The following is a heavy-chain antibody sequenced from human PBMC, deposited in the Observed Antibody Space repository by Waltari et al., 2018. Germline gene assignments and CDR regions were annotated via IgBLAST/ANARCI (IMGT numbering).Heavy chain of an antibody. CDR1: GGSISSSSYY. D-gene: IGHD2-15*01. V-gene: IGHV4-39*07. CDR2: IYYSGRT. CDR3: ARPAHCSGGSCYSGGNWFDP. J-gene: IGHJ5*02. Sequence: QLQLQESGPGLVKPSETLSLTCTVSGGSISSSSYYWGWIRQPPGKGLEWIGSIYYSGRTYYNPSLKSRVTISVDTSKNKFSLKLSSVTAADTAVYYCARPAHCSGGSCYSGGNWFDPWGQGTLVTVSS.